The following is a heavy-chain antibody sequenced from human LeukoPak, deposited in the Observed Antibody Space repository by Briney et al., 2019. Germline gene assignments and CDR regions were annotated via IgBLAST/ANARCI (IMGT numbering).Heavy chain of an antibody. D-gene: IGHD2-21*02. J-gene: IGHJ3*02. V-gene: IGHV1-18*01. CDR3: ARSLVVVTAINAFDI. CDR1: GYTFTSYG. CDR2: ISAYNGNT. Sequence: ASVKVSCKASGYTFTSYGISWVRQAPGQGLEWMGWISAYNGNTNYAQKLQGIVTMTTDTSTSTAYMELRSLRSDDTAVYYCARSLVVVTAINAFDIWGQGTMVTVSS.